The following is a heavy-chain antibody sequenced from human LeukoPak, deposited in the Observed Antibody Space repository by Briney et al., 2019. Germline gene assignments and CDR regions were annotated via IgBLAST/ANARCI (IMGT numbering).Heavy chain of an antibody. Sequence: PGGSLRLSCAASGFTFSSYAMSWVRQAPGKGLEWVSAISGSGGSTYYADSVKGRFTISRDNSKNTLYLKMNSLRAEDTAVYYCAKEPYSSPPPGYYFDYWGQGTLATVSS. CDR2: ISGSGGST. CDR3: AKEPYSSPPPGYYFDY. CDR1: GFTFSSYA. J-gene: IGHJ4*02. V-gene: IGHV3-23*01. D-gene: IGHD4-4*01.